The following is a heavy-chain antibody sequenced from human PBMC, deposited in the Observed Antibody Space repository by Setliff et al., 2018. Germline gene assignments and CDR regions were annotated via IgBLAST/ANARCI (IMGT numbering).Heavy chain of an antibody. CDR3: ARTCSGSGCYAGLES. J-gene: IGHJ4*02. D-gene: IGHD2-15*01. V-gene: IGHV3-33*08. CDR2: IWDDGGYK. Sequence: GGSLRLSCAASGFTFSTYRMHWVRQAPGKGLEWVAIIWDDGGYKYHAGSVKGRFTISRDNSKNTLYLQMNSLRPEDTAVYYCARTCSGSGCYAGLESWGQGTPVTVSS. CDR1: GFTFSTYR.